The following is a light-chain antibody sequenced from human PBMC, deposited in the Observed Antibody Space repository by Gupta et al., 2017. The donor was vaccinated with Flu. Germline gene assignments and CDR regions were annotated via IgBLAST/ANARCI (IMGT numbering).Light chain of an antibody. J-gene: IGLJ1*01. CDR1: SSDVGGYNY. V-gene: IGLV2-14*01. CDR3: HSDTSSSSYV. Sequence: QSALTQPASVSGSPGQSLTISCTGTSSDVGGYNYVSWYQQHPGKPHSLMIYEVSNRTAAVASRFSASKSGNTASLTISGHQAEDDADYYCHSDTSSSSYVFGTGTKVTVL. CDR2: EVS.